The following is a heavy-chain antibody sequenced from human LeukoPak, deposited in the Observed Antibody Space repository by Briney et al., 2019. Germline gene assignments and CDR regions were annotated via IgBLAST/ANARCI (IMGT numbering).Heavy chain of an antibody. D-gene: IGHD3-10*01. CDR3: ARHGSGSYYYYGMDV. V-gene: IGHV5-10-1*01. Sequence: GESLRISCKGSGYSFTSYWISWVRQMPGKGLEWMGRIDPSDSYTNYSPSFQGHDTISADKSISTAYLQWSSLKASDTAMYYCARHGSGSYYYYGMDVWGQGTTVTVSS. J-gene: IGHJ6*02. CDR2: IDPSDSYT. CDR1: GYSFTSYW.